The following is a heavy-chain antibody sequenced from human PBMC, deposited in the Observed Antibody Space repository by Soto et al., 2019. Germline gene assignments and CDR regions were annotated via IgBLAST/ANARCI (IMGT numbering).Heavy chain of an antibody. Sequence: QVHLVQSGAEVKKPGASVKVSCKASGYTLTRYGLTWVRQAPGQGLEWMGSISAYNANTNYAQKLQGRLTMTTETSKNIAYMDMKSLTSDDSAVYYCASEVVPDFGVGGRGTLVSVS. D-gene: IGHD4-17*01. CDR2: ISAYNANT. J-gene: IGHJ2*01. CDR3: ASEVVPDFGV. V-gene: IGHV1-18*01. CDR1: GYTLTRYG.